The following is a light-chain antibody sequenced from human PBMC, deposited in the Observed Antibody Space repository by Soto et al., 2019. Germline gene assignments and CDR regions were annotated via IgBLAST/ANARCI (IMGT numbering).Light chain of an antibody. CDR2: GNT. V-gene: IGLV1-40*01. Sequence: QSVLTQPPSMSGAPGQGVTISCTGSSSNIGAGYDVHWYQQVPGTAPKLLIYGNTNRPSGVPDRFSASKSGTSASLAISGLQAEDEADYYCAAWDDTLSGLWVFGGGTKLTVL. CDR3: AAWDDTLSGLWV. CDR1: SSNIGAGYD. J-gene: IGLJ3*02.